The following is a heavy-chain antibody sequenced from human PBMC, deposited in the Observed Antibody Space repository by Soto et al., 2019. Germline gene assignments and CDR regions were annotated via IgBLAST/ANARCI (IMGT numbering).Heavy chain of an antibody. CDR2: IYSGGST. CDR3: ARYYDYIWGSYRSKRDYYYMDV. CDR1: GFTVSSNY. Sequence: EVQLVESGGGLVQPGGSLRLSCAASGFTVSSNYMSWVRQALGKGLEWVSVIYSGGSTYYADSVKGRFTISRHNSKNTLYLQMNSLRAEDTAVYYCARYYDYIWGSYRSKRDYYYMDVWGKGTTVTVSS. J-gene: IGHJ6*03. V-gene: IGHV3-53*04. D-gene: IGHD3-16*02.